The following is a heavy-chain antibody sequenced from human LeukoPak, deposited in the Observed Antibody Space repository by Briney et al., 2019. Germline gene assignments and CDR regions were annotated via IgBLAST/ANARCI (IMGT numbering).Heavy chain of an antibody. V-gene: IGHV3-23*01. CDR2: ISGSGGST. J-gene: IGHJ4*02. Sequence: GGSLRLSCAASGFTFSSCAMSWVRQAPGKGLEWVSAISGSGGSTYYADSVKGRFTISRDNSKNTLYLQMNSLRAEDTAVYYCAKGILRYFDWLLGDDYWGQGTLVTVSS. CDR3: AKGILRYFDWLLGDDY. CDR1: GFTFSSCA. D-gene: IGHD3-9*01.